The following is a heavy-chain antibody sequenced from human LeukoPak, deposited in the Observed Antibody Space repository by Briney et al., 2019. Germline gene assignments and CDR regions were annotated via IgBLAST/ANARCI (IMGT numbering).Heavy chain of an antibody. V-gene: IGHV3-7*02. CDR3: ARHRVTHFDY. CDR1: GFTFSSYW. J-gene: IGHJ4*02. Sequence: GSLRLSCAASGFTFSSYWMRWVRQAPGEGPEWVAKINQDASETYYVDSVKGRFSISRDNAKNSLSLQMNSLRAEDTAVYYCARHRVTHFDYWGQGTLVTVSS. CDR2: INQDASET. D-gene: IGHD2-21*02.